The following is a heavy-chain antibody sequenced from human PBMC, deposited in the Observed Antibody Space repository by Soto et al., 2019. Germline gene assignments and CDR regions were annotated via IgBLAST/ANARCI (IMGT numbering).Heavy chain of an antibody. CDR1: GSTFTSYD. D-gene: IGHD6-13*01. CDR3: ARGPGSWYYYYMDV. CDR2: MNPNSGNT. Sequence: QVQLVQSGAEVKKPGASVKVSCKASGSTFTSYDINWVRQATGQGLEWMGWMNPNSGNTGYAQKFQGRVTMTRNTALSTAYMELSRLRSEDTAVYYCARGPGSWYYYYMDVWGKGTTVTVSS. V-gene: IGHV1-8*01. J-gene: IGHJ6*03.